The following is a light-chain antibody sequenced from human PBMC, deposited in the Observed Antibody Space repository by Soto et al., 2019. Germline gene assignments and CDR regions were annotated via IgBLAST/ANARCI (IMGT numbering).Light chain of an antibody. CDR3: QQYNNWPPWT. V-gene: IGKV3-15*01. CDR1: QSVSSN. J-gene: IGKJ1*01. Sequence: EIVMTQSPATLSVSPGERATLSCRASQSVSSNLAWYQQKPGQAPRLLIYGASTGATGIPARFSGSGSGTEFTPTISSLQSEDFAVYYCQQYNNWPPWTFGQGAKVDIK. CDR2: GAS.